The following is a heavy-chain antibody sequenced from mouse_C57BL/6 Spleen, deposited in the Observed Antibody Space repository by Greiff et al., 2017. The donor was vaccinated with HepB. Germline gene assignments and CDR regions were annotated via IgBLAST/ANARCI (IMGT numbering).Heavy chain of an antibody. CDR1: GYTFTSYW. CDR2: IDPSDSYT. Sequence: QVQLQQPGAELVRPGPSVKLSCKASGYTFTSYWMHWVKQRPGQGLEWIGVIDPSDSYTNYNQKFKGKATLTVDTSSSTAYMQLSSLTSEDSAVYYCARWGLDYWGQGTTLTVSS. J-gene: IGHJ2*01. CDR3: ARWGLDY. V-gene: IGHV1-59*01.